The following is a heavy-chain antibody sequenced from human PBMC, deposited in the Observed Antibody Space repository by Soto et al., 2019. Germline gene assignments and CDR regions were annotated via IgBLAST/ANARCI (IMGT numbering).Heavy chain of an antibody. D-gene: IGHD2-15*01. CDR3: ARGGVVVVAASFRYYYYGMDV. CDR2: ISAYNGNT. CDR1: GYTFTSYG. V-gene: IGHV1-18*01. Sequence: GASVKVSCKASGYTFTSYGISWVRQAPGQGLEWMGWISAYNGNTNYAQKLQGRVTMTTDTSTSTAYMELRSLRSDDTAVYYCARGGVVVVAASFRYYYYGMDVWGQGTTVTVSS. J-gene: IGHJ6*02.